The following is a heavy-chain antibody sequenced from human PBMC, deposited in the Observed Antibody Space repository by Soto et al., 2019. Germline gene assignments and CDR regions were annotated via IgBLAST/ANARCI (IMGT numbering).Heavy chain of an antibody. Sequence: SGPTLVNPTQTLTLTCTFSGFSLSTRGVGVGWIRQPPGKALEWLALIYWDDDKRYSPSLKSRLTITKDTSKNQVVLTMTNVGPVDTATYFCAHIDPEIVTVGGHGGFDYWGQGTLVTVSS. V-gene: IGHV2-5*02. D-gene: IGHD5-12*01. CDR2: IYWDDDK. J-gene: IGHJ4*02. CDR3: AHIDPEIVTVGGHGGFDY. CDR1: GFSLSTRGVG.